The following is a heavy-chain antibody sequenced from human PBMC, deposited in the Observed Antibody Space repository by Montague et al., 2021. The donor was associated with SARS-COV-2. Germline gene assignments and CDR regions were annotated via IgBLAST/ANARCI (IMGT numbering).Heavy chain of an antibody. J-gene: IGHJ5*01. D-gene: IGHD3-22*01. CDR2: INQSGNT. CDR1: GGSFSGYD. V-gene: IGHV4-34*01. Sequence: SETLSLTCAVYGGSFSGYDWTWIRQSPGKGLEWIGEINQSGNTKYTPSLKSRVTISVDTSKNQFSLTLSSVTAADTAVYYCARGNVKILMLVVVMPGETCCLDSWGRGTLVTVSP. CDR3: ARGNVKILMLVVVMPGETCCLDS.